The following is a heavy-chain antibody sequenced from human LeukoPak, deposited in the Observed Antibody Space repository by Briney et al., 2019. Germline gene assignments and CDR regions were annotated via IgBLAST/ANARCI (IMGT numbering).Heavy chain of an antibody. V-gene: IGHV4-61*02. Sequence: PSETLSLTCTVSGGSISSGSYYWSWIRQPAGKGLEWIVRIYTSGSTNYNPSLKSRVTISLDTSKNQFSLKLSSVTAADTAVYFCARAVGYCSSTSCYSGYYYYYMDVWGKGTTVTVSS. CDR3: ARAVGYCSSTSCYSGYYYYYMDV. CDR2: IYTSGST. J-gene: IGHJ6*03. D-gene: IGHD2-2*03. CDR1: GGSISSGSYY.